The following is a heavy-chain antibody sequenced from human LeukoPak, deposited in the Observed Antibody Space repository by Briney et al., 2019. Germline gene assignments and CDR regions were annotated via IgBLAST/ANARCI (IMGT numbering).Heavy chain of an antibody. J-gene: IGHJ5*02. CDR1: GFTFSDYW. V-gene: IGHV3-74*01. D-gene: IGHD4-17*01. Sequence: GGSLRLSCAASGFTFSDYWMHWVRQAPGKGLVWVSRINSDGSSTRYADSVKGRFTISRDNAKNTLYLQMNSLRAEDTAVSYCARRSTEAGLDLWGQGTLDTVSS. CDR2: INSDGSST. CDR3: ARRSTEAGLDL.